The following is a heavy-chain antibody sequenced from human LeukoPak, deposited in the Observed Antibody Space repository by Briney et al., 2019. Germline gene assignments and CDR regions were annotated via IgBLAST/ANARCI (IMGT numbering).Heavy chain of an antibody. V-gene: IGHV3-21*01. CDR1: GFTFSSYS. CDR2: ISSSSSYI. D-gene: IGHD6-13*01. CDR3: AREEAACPNYYYCYGMDV. Sequence: GGSLRLSCAASGFTFSSYSMNWVRQAPGKGLEWVSSISSSSSYIYYADSVKGRFTISRDNAKNSLYLQMNSLSAEDTAVYYCAREEAACPNYYYCYGMDVWGQGTTVTVSS. J-gene: IGHJ6*02.